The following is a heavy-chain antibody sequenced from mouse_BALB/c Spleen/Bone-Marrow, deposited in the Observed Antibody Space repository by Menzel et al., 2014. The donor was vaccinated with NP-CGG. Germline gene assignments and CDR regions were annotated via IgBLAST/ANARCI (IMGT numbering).Heavy chain of an antibody. J-gene: IGHJ1*01. CDR3: ARSRGNYWYFDV. CDR2: INPNNGGT. Sequence: EVQLQQSGPELVKPGASVKISCKTSGYTFTEYTMHWVKQSHGKSLEWIGGINPNNGGTVHNQKFEDKATLTVDKSSSTAYMEFRSLTSEDSAIYYCARSRGNYWYFDVWGAGTTVTVSS. CDR1: GYTFTEYT. V-gene: IGHV1-18*01. D-gene: IGHD2-1*01.